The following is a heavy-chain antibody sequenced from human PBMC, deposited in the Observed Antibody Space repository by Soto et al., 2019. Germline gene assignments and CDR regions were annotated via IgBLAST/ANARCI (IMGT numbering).Heavy chain of an antibody. V-gene: IGHV3-48*02. CDR1: GFTFSSYS. Sequence: GGSLRLSCAASGFTFSSYSMNWVRQAPGKGLEWVSYISSSSSTIYYADSVKGRFTISRDNAKNSLYLQMNSLRDEDTAVYYCARDYNRTFEPRPIVGAIGYWGQGTLVTVSS. D-gene: IGHD1-26*01. CDR2: ISSSSSTI. CDR3: ARDYNRTFEPRPIVGAIGY. J-gene: IGHJ4*02.